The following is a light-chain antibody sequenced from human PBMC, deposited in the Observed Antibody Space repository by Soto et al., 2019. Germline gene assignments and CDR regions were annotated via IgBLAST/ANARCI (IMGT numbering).Light chain of an antibody. Sequence: DIQMTQSPSSLSASVGDRVTITCRASQGIRDALGWYQQKPGKAPKRLIYAASSLQSGVPSRFIGSVSGTEFTLTVSSLQPEDFATYYCLQHNIYPQTFGQGTNVEIK. CDR2: AAS. CDR1: QGIRDA. V-gene: IGKV1-17*01. J-gene: IGKJ1*01. CDR3: LQHNIYPQT.